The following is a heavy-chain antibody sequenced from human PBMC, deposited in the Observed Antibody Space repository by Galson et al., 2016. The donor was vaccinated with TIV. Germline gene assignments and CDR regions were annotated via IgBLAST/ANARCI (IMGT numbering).Heavy chain of an antibody. D-gene: IGHD3-10*01. CDR3: ARGVSSGSAWLDP. CDR2: IDPSDSYT. J-gene: IGHJ5*02. CDR1: GYSFTRYW. V-gene: IGHV5-10-1*01. Sequence: QSGAEVKKPGESLMISCTGSGYSFTRYWINWVRQMPGEGLEWQARIDPSDSYTHYRPSFQGHVTISVDKSVDTAYLQWSSLKASDTAIYYCARGVSSGSAWLDPWGQGTLVSVSS.